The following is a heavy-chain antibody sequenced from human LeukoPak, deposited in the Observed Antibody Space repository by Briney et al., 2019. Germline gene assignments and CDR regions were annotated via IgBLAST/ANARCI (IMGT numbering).Heavy chain of an antibody. J-gene: IGHJ2*01. CDR1: GFTFSSYG. V-gene: IGHV3-30*18. Sequence: QAGRSLRLSCAASGFTFSSYGMHWVRQAPGKGLEWVAVISYDGSNKYYADSVKGRFTISRDNSKNSLYLQMNSLRAEDTAVYYCAKDAADIVVVPAALPAWYFDLWGRGTLVTVSS. CDR2: ISYDGSNK. CDR3: AKDAADIVVVPAALPAWYFDL. D-gene: IGHD2-2*01.